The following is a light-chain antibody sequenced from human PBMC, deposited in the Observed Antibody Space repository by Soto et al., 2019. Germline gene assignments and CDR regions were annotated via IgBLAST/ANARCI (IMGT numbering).Light chain of an antibody. V-gene: IGLV2-23*01. CDR2: EGS. Sequence: QSALTQPASVSGSPGQSITISCTGTSSDVGTYNLVSWYQQHPGKAPKLMIYEGSNRPSGVSDRFSGSKSGNTASLTISGLQPEDEADYYYSSYAGSSTSDVVFGGGTKLTVL. J-gene: IGLJ2*01. CDR1: SSDVGTYNL. CDR3: SSYAGSSTSDVV.